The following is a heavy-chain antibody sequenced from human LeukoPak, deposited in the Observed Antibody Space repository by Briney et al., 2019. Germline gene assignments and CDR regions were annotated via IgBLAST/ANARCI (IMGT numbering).Heavy chain of an antibody. D-gene: IGHD3-22*01. CDR1: GGSISTYY. Sequence: SETLSLTCTVSGGSISTYYWSWIRQPPGKGLEWIGYIHYRGNTNYNPSLRSRVTISVDTSKNQFSLKLSSVTAADTAVYYCARNYDSSGYYYGGGYFDYWGQGTLVTVSS. CDR3: ARNYDSSGYYYGGGYFDY. J-gene: IGHJ4*02. V-gene: IGHV4-59*12. CDR2: IHYRGNT.